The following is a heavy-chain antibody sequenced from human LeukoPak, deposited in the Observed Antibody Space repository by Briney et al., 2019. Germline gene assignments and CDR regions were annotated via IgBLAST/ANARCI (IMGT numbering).Heavy chain of an antibody. D-gene: IGHD6-19*01. J-gene: IGHJ4*02. CDR3: CIAVAGTIDY. CDR1: GFTFDDYA. Sequence: GRSLRLSCAASGFTFDDYAMHWVRQAPGKGLEWVSGISWNSGSIGYADSVKGRFTISRDNARNSLYLQMNSLRAEDTALYYCCIAVAGTIDYWGREPWSPSPQ. V-gene: IGHV3-9*01. CDR2: ISWNSGSI.